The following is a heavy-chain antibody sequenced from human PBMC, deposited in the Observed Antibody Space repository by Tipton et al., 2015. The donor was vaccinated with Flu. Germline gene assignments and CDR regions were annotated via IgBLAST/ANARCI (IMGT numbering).Heavy chain of an antibody. CDR3: ARHTGTDWWFDP. Sequence: SLRLSCAAPGFTFSSYWMSWVRQAPGKGLEWVANIKQDGSEKYYVDSVKGRFTISRDNAENSLSLQMNRLRVDDTAVYYCARHTGTDWWFDPWGQGTLVTVSA. V-gene: IGHV3-7*01. CDR2: IKQDGSEK. J-gene: IGHJ5*02. CDR1: GFTFSSYW. D-gene: IGHD1-26*01.